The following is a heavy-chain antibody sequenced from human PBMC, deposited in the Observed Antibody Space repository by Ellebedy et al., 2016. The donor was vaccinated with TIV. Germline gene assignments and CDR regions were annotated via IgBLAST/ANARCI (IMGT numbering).Heavy chain of an antibody. D-gene: IGHD3-16*01. CDR2: IYYSGST. CDR3: ARGDPIFDS. Sequence: MPSETLSLTCTVSGGSINSYYWTWIRQSPGKGLEWIGNIYYSGSTNYNPSLKSRVTISIDTSRTHFSLKLNSLTAADTAVYFCARGDPIFDSWGQGTLVTVSS. J-gene: IGHJ4*02. CDR1: GGSINSYY. V-gene: IGHV4-59*01.